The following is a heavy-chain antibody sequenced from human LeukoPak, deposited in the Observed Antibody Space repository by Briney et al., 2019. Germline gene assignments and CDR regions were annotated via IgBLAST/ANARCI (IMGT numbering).Heavy chain of an antibody. CDR2: INHSGST. CDR3: AREVTRGVITDDY. Sequence: HPSETLSLTCAVYGGSFGGYYWSWIRQPPGKGLEWIGEINHSGSTNYNPSLKSRVTISVDTSKNQFSLKLSSVTAADTAVYYCAREVTRGVITDDYWGQGTLVTVSS. J-gene: IGHJ4*02. V-gene: IGHV4-34*01. D-gene: IGHD3-10*01. CDR1: GGSFGGYY.